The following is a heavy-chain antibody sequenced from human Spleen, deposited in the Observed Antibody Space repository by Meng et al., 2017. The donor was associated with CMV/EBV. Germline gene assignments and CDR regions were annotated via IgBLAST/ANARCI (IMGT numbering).Heavy chain of an antibody. CDR1: GFTFRSYT. CDR2: ISGSSRYI. V-gene: IGHV3-21*04. J-gene: IGHJ4*02. D-gene: IGHD3-10*01. CDR3: AKGGPDYNGWHYFDF. Sequence: GESLKISCAASGFTFRSYTMNWVRQSPGKGLEWVSSISGSSRYIYYADSVKGRFTISRDNAKKSLYLQINSPRPEDTAFYYCAKGGPDYNGWHYFDFWGQGALVTVSS.